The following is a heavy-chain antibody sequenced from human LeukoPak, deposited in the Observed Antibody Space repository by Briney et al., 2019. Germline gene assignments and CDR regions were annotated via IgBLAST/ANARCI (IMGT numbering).Heavy chain of an antibody. D-gene: IGHD3-16*01. J-gene: IGHJ1*01. CDR1: GFSFRTYG. Sequence: GGSLRLSCAASGFSFRTYGMHWVRQAPGKGLEWVAVAYGDGSDKYYIDSVKGRFTISKDISKNTLYVQMNSLRAEDTAVYYCATGGNYYYTHWGQGTPVTVSS. V-gene: IGHV3-33*01. CDR2: AYGDGSDK. CDR3: ATGGNYYYTH.